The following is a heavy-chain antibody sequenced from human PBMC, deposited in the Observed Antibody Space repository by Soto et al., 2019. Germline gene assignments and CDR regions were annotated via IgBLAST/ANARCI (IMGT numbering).Heavy chain of an antibody. V-gene: IGHV5-51*01. Sequence: PGEALKISWKGSGYSFTSYWIGWVRQMPGKGLELMVIIYPGDSDTRYSPSFQGQVTISADKSISTAYLQWSSLKASDTAMYYCARLVRIAARLSCYYGMDXWGQGTTGPVS. CDR2: IYPGDSDT. J-gene: IGHJ6*02. CDR3: ARLVRIAARLSCYYGMDX. D-gene: IGHD6-6*01. CDR1: GYSFTSYW.